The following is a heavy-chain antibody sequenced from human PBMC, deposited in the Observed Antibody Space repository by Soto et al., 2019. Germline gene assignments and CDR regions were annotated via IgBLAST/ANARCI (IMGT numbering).Heavy chain of an antibody. Sequence: SETLSLTCTVSGGSISSGDYYWSWIRQPPGKGLEWIGYIYYSGSTYYNPSLKSRVTISVDTSKNQFSLKLSSVTAADTAVYYCASTPSLPYYDFWSGYLRSGWFDPWGQGTLVTVSS. CDR3: ASTPSLPYYDFWSGYLRSGWFDP. CDR1: GGSISSGDYY. CDR2: IYYSGST. D-gene: IGHD3-3*01. J-gene: IGHJ5*02. V-gene: IGHV4-30-4*01.